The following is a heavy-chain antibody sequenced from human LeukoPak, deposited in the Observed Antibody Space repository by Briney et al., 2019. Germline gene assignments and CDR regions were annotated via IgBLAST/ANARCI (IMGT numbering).Heavy chain of an antibody. CDR3: ARGTGSGSYSLYYYYYMDV. CDR2: IYYSGIT. V-gene: IGHV4-39*07. J-gene: IGHJ6*03. CDR1: AGSTSSSNYY. D-gene: IGHD3-10*01. Sequence: SETLSLTCTVSAGSTSSSNYYWGWIRQPPGKGLEWIGSIYYSGITYYNPSLKSRVTISVDTSKNQSSLKLSSVTAADTAVYYCARGTGSGSYSLYYYYYMDVWGKGTTVSISS.